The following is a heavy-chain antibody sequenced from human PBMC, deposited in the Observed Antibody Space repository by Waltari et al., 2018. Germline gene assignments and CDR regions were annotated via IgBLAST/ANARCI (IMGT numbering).Heavy chain of an antibody. D-gene: IGHD6-13*01. Sequence: EVQLVESGGGLVKPGGSLRLSCAASGFTFSSYSMNWVRQAPGKGLEWVSSISSSSSYIYYADSVKGRFTISRDNAKNSLYLQMNSLRAEDTAVYYCARVLSSWTGDDAFDIWGQGTMVTVSS. J-gene: IGHJ3*02. V-gene: IGHV3-21*01. CDR1: GFTFSSYS. CDR3: ARVLSSWTGDDAFDI. CDR2: ISSSSSYI.